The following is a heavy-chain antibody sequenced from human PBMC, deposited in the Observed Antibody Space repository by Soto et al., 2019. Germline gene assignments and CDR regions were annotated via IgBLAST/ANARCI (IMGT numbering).Heavy chain of an antibody. V-gene: IGHV4-34*01. CDR1: GGSFSGYY. Sequence: SETLSLTCAVYGGSFSGYYWSWIRQPPGKGLEWIGEINHSGSTNYNPSLKSRVTISVDTSKNQFSLKLSSVTAADTAVYYCARRTIKLLWFGELLSGDASDIWGQGTMVTVSS. J-gene: IGHJ3*02. CDR3: ARRTIKLLWFGELLSGDASDI. D-gene: IGHD3-10*01. CDR2: INHSGST.